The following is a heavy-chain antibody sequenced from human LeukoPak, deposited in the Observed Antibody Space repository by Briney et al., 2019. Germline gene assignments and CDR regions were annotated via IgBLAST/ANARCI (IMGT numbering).Heavy chain of an antibody. CDR3: ARGSMVRAFDI. Sequence: GGSLRLSCAASGFTFSRYSMNWVRQAPGKGLEWVSSISSSSSYIYYADSVKGRFTISRDNAKNSLYLQMNSLRAEDTAVYYCARGSMVRAFDIWGQGTMVTVSS. D-gene: IGHD3-10*01. CDR2: ISSSSSYI. V-gene: IGHV3-21*01. J-gene: IGHJ3*02. CDR1: GFTFSRYS.